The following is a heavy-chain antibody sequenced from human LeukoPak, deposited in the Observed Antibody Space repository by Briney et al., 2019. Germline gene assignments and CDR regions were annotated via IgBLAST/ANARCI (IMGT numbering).Heavy chain of an antibody. Sequence: ASVKVSCKASGYTFTGYYMHWVRQAPGQGLEWMGWINPNSGGTNYAQKFQGRVTMTRDTSISTAYMELSRLRSDDTAVYHCARAAVGATADFDYWGQGTLVSVSS. CDR1: GYTFTGYY. CDR2: INPNSGGT. V-gene: IGHV1-2*02. CDR3: ARAAVGATADFDY. J-gene: IGHJ4*02. D-gene: IGHD1-26*01.